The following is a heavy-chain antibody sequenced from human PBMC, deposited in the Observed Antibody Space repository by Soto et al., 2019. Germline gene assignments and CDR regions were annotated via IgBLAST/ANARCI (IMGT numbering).Heavy chain of an antibody. Sequence: QLQLQESGPGLVKPSETLSLTCTVSGCSISSSSYYWGWIRQPPGQGLEWIGRIDYAGNTYYSPALKSGVTISVDTTKNQFSLKLTSVTAADTAVYYGVRPYTSSTKAYDYWGQGTLVTVSS. CDR1: GCSISSSSYY. J-gene: IGHJ4*02. D-gene: IGHD6-6*01. CDR3: VRPYTSSTKAYDY. V-gene: IGHV4-39*01. CDR2: IDYAGNT.